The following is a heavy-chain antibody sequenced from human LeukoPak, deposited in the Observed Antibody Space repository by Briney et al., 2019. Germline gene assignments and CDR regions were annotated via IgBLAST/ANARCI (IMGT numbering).Heavy chain of an antibody. V-gene: IGHV3-23*01. D-gene: IGHD6-19*01. J-gene: IGHJ4*02. Sequence: GESLRLSCAASGFTFSTYAMSWVRQAPGKGLEWVSATSDSGVHTYYADSVKGRFTISRDNSKNTLYLQINSLRAEDTAVYYCARAGGSSWYLDYWGQGTLVTVSS. CDR1: GFTFSTYA. CDR3: ARAGGSSWYLDY. CDR2: TSDSGVHT.